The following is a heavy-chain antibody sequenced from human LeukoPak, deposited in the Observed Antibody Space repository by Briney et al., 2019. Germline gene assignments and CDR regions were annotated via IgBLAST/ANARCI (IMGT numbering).Heavy chain of an antibody. CDR1: GGSISSSSYY. Sequence: SETLSLTCTVSGGSISSSSYYWGWIRQPPGKGLEWIGSISYSGSINYNPSLKSRVTISTDTSKNQFSLKLSSVTAADTAVYYCARHPGGSYYLFYFDYWGQGTLVTVSS. D-gene: IGHD1-26*01. J-gene: IGHJ4*02. CDR3: ARHPGGSYYLFYFDY. V-gene: IGHV4-39*01. CDR2: ISYSGSI.